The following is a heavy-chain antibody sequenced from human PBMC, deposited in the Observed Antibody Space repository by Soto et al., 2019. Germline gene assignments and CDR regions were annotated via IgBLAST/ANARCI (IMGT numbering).Heavy chain of an antibody. Sequence: QAQLVQSGAEEKKPGASVKVSCKASGYTFTNYGISWVRQAPGPGLEWIGWISGFNDDRNYVQKFQGRITMTTDTSTGTAYMELRSLTSDDTAVYYCARDTYSDYVFDYWGQGTLVTVSS. CDR1: GYTFTNYG. D-gene: IGHD4-17*01. CDR2: ISGFNDDR. V-gene: IGHV1-18*04. J-gene: IGHJ4*02. CDR3: ARDTYSDYVFDY.